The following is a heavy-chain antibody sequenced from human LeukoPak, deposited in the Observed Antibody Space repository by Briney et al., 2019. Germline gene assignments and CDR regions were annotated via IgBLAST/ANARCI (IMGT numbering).Heavy chain of an antibody. J-gene: IGHJ6*03. V-gene: IGHV3-21*03. CDR1: GFTFSSYT. Sequence: GGSLRLSCAASGFTFSSYTMNWVRQAPGKGLEWVSSISSSSSYIYYADSVEGRFTISRDNAKNSLYLQMNSLKTEDTAVYYCTTVARYYYGSGSYSDYYYYYMDVWGKGTTVTVSS. CDR2: ISSSSSYI. D-gene: IGHD3-10*01. CDR3: TTVARYYYGSGSYSDYYYYYMDV.